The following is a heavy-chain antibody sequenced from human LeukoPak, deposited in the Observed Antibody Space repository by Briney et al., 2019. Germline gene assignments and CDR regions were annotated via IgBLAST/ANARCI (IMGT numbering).Heavy chain of an antibody. Sequence: ASVKVSCKASGYTFTSYDINWVRQATGQVLGWMGWMNPNSGNTGYAQKFQGRVTMTRNTSISTAYMELSSLRSEDTAVYYCARGRAPRRYYYDSSGYPFDIWGQGTMVTVSS. J-gene: IGHJ3*02. CDR2: MNPNSGNT. D-gene: IGHD3-22*01. CDR3: ARGRAPRRYYYDSSGYPFDI. CDR1: GYTFTSYD. V-gene: IGHV1-8*01.